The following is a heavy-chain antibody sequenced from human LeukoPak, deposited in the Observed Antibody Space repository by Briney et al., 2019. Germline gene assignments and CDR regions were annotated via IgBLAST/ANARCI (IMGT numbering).Heavy chain of an antibody. V-gene: IGHV4-59*08. CDR2: IYYSGST. J-gene: IGHJ4*02. CDR3: ARLIDFWSGGTRRYYFDY. CDR1: GGPFSGYY. Sequence: SETLSLTCAVYGGPFSGYYWSWIRQPPGKGLEWIGYIYYSGSTNYNPSLKSRVTISVDTSKNQFSLKLSSVTAADTAVYYCARLIDFWSGGTRRYYFDYWGQGTLVTVSS. D-gene: IGHD3-3*01.